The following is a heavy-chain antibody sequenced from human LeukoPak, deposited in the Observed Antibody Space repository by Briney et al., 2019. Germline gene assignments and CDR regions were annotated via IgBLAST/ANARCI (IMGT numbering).Heavy chain of an antibody. J-gene: IGHJ4*02. CDR3: ARDRATMVRGVIITPR. V-gene: IGHV1-2*02. CDR1: GYTFTGYY. Sequence: GASVKVSCKASGYTFTGYYMHWVRQAPGQGLEWMGWINPNSGGTNYAQKFQGRVTMTRDTSISTAYMELSRLRSDDTAVYYCARDRATMVRGVIITPRWGQGTLVTVSS. CDR2: INPNSGGT. D-gene: IGHD3-10*01.